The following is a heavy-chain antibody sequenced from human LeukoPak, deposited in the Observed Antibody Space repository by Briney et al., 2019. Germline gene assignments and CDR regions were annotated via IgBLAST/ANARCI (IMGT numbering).Heavy chain of an antibody. CDR2: IYYTGST. V-gene: IGHV4-59*01. CDR3: VRSKGGTEGWFDP. D-gene: IGHD2-15*01. J-gene: IGHJ5*02. CDR1: GGSISGYY. Sequence: SETLSLTCTVSGGSISGYYWSWIRQPPGKGLEWIWYIYYTGSTNYNPSLKGRVTISVDTAKNQFSLKVTSVTAADTAVYYCVRSKGGTEGWFDPWGQGTLVTVSS.